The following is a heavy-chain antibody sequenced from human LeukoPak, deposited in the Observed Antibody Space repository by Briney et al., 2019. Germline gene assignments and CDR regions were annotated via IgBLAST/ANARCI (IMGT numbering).Heavy chain of an antibody. CDR1: GFTFSSYA. D-gene: IGHD6-13*01. CDR3: AKSIIYGPIAAAGTQLDY. CDR2: ISGSGGST. V-gene: IGHV3-23*01. J-gene: IGHJ4*02. Sequence: PGGSLRLSCAASGFTFSSYAMSWVRQAPGKGLEWVSAISGSGGSTYYADSVKGRFTISRDNSKNTLYLQMNSLRAEDTAVYYCAKSIIYGPIAAAGTQLDYWGQGTLVTVSS.